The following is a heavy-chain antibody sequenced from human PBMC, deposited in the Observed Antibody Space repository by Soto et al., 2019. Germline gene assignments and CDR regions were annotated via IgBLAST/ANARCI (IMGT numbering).Heavy chain of an antibody. CDR2: VNPNSGNT. CDR1: GYTFTSYD. CDR3: ARASYLDPAFDI. Sequence: QVQLVQSGAEVKRPGASVKVSCKASGYTFTSYDFNWVRQAPGQGLEWMGWVNPNSGNTDYAQKFQGRVTMTRNTSIRTAYMELSSLRSEDTAVYYCARASYLDPAFDIWGQGTMVTASS. D-gene: IGHD2-2*03. V-gene: IGHV1-8*01. J-gene: IGHJ3*02.